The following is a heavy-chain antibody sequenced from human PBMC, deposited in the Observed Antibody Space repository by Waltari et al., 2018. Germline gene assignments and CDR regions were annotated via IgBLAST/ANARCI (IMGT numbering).Heavy chain of an antibody. D-gene: IGHD3-22*01. Sequence: VPLVESGVGLVEHGGSLRLSCAASGFHFHDAWMRWVRQAPGKGLECVGLIKSKADGETTDYVAPVKGRFSISRDDSENTLYLQMNSLKTEDTAVYYCTTDYPPYDRRGYWGQGTLVTVSS. V-gene: IGHV3-15*01. J-gene: IGHJ4*02. CDR2: IKSKADGETT. CDR1: GFHFHDAW. CDR3: TTDYPPYDRRGY.